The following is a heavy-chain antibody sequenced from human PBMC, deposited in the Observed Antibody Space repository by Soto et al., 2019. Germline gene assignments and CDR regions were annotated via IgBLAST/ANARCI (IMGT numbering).Heavy chain of an antibody. CDR3: TGSSRSYCLGCIGY. D-gene: IGHD1-26*01. J-gene: IGHJ4*02. CDR2: IRSKANSYAT. CDR1: GFTFSGSA. Sequence: EVQLVESGGGLVQPGGSLKLSCAASGFTFSGSAMHWVRQASGKGLEWVGRIRSKANSYATAYAASVKGRFTISRDDSKNPAYTEMNSLKFEDTAVYDGTGSSRSYCLGCIGYWGQGTLVTVSS. V-gene: IGHV3-73*02.